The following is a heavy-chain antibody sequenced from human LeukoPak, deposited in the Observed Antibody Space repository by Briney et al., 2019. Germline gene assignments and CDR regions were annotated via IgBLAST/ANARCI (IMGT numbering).Heavy chain of an antibody. CDR3: ARDAGLYCGSTSCP. D-gene: IGHD2-2*01. Sequence: ASVKVSCKASVYTFTGYYMHWVRPAPAQGREWMGCINPNSGGKKYEKKFRGRVIITRETSIRTVYMELSRLRYDDAAVYYCARDAGLYCGSTSCPWGQGTMVTVSS. J-gene: IGHJ3*01. CDR1: VYTFTGYY. V-gene: IGHV1-2*02. CDR2: INPNSGGK.